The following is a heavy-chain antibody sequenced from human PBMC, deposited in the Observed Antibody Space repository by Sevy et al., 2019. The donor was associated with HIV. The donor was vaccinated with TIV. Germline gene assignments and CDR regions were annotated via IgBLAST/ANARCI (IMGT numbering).Heavy chain of an antibody. Sequence: GGSLRLSCTASGFTFGDYAMSWFRQAPGKGLEWVGFIRSKAYGGTTEYAASVKGRFTISRDDSKSIAYLQMNSLKTEDTAVYYCTRAAYDDFWSGCYVGYYYGMDVWGQGTTVTVSS. V-gene: IGHV3-49*03. CDR3: TRAAYDDFWSGCYVGYYYGMDV. J-gene: IGHJ6*02. D-gene: IGHD3-3*01. CDR1: GFTFGDYA. CDR2: IRSKAYGGTT.